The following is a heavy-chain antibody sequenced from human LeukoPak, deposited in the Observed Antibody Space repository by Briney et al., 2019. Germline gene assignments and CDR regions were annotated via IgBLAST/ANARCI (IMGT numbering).Heavy chain of an antibody. Sequence: GGSLRLSCAASGFTFSSYWMSWVRQAPGKGLEWVASISGTGGSTFYADFAKGRFIISRDNSKDTLSLQLNSLTGTDTAVYFCAKGSVAIPQFFKSWGRGILVTVSS. D-gene: IGHD2-21*01. V-gene: IGHV3-23*01. CDR3: AKGSVAIPQFFKS. J-gene: IGHJ4*02. CDR1: GFTFSSYW. CDR2: ISGTGGST.